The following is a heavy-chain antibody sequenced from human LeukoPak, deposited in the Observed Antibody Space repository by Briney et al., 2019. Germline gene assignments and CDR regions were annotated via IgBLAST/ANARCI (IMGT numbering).Heavy chain of an antibody. Sequence: GGSLRLSCAASGFTFSSYGMHWVRQAPGKGLEWVAVISNDGNNKYYADSVKGRFAISRDNTKNTLYLQMNSLRAEDTAVYYCAKQTYVWGSYRYTEADYWGQGTLVTVSS. CDR3: AKQTYVWGSYRYTEADY. CDR1: GFTFSSYG. V-gene: IGHV3-30*18. D-gene: IGHD3-16*02. CDR2: ISNDGNNK. J-gene: IGHJ4*02.